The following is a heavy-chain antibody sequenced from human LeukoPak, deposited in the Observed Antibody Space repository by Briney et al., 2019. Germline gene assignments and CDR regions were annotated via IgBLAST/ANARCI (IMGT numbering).Heavy chain of an antibody. V-gene: IGHV4-31*03. CDR1: GGSISSGAYY. Sequence: SETLSLTCTVSGGSISSGAYYWNWIRQHPGKGLEWIGYIYHSGSAYYNPSLKSRITISVDTSKNHFSLKLSSVTAADTAVYYCATSGYSSSWLGAFDYWGQGTLVAVSS. CDR2: IYHSGSA. CDR3: ATSGYSSSWLGAFDY. D-gene: IGHD6-13*01. J-gene: IGHJ4*02.